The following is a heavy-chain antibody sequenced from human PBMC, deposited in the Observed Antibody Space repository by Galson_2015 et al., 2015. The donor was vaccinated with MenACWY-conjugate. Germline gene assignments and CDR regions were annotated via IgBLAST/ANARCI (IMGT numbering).Heavy chain of an antibody. CDR3: AHSGGDTTMVHWWFDP. V-gene: IGHV2-5*02. Sequence: PALVKPTQTLTLACTFSGFSLSSGGVGVGWIRQPPGKALEWLALIYWDDDKRYSPSLKTRLTITRGTSKNQVVLTITNMDPVDAATYYCAHSGGDTTMVHWWFDPWGRGTLVTVSS. J-gene: IGHJ5*02. D-gene: IGHD5-18*01. CDR2: IYWDDDK. CDR1: GFSLSSGGVG.